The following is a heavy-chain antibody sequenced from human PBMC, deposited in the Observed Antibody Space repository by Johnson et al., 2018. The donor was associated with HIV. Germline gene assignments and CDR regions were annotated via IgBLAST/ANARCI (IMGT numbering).Heavy chain of an antibody. CDR1: GFTFSYYG. V-gene: IGHV3-33*06. CDR3: AKCRELGYCAGGVCSDSFDV. CDR2: IWNDGSHK. J-gene: IGHJ3*01. D-gene: IGHD2-8*02. Sequence: QVQLVESGGGVVQPGRSLRLSCAASGFTFSYYGMHWVRQAPGKGLEWVAIIWNDGSHKYYADSVKGRFTISRDNSKNTLYLQMNSLTAEDTAVYYCAKCRELGYCAGGVCSDSFDVWGQGTLVTVSS.